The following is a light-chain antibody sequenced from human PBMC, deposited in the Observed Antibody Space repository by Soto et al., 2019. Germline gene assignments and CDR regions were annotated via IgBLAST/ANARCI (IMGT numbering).Light chain of an antibody. CDR2: DAS. J-gene: IGKJ1*01. CDR3: QHYNSYSEA. Sequence: DIKMTQSPSTLSASVGDRVTITCRASQSISSWLAWYQQKPGQAPQLLIYDASTLQGGVPSRFSGTGSGTEFTLTISSLQPDDFATYYCQHYNSYSEAFGQGTKVDIK. CDR1: QSISSW. V-gene: IGKV1-5*01.